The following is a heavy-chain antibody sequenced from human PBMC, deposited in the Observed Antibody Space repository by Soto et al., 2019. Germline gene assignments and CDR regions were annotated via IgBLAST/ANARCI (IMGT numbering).Heavy chain of an antibody. CDR1: GFTFSSYC. CDR3: AKDLYLVPMIVVVISYYYGMDV. D-gene: IGHD3-22*01. V-gene: IGHV3-30*18. J-gene: IGHJ6*02. CDR2: ISYDGSNK. Sequence: LRLSCAASGFTFSSYCMHWVRQAPGKGLEWVAVISYDGSNKYYADSVKGRFTISRDNSKNTLYLQMNSLRAEDTAVYYCAKDLYLVPMIVVVISYYYGMDVWGQGTTVTVSS.